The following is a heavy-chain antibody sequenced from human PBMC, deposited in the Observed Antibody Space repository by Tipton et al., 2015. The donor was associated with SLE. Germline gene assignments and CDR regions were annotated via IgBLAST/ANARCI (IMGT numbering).Heavy chain of an antibody. D-gene: IGHD3-10*01. J-gene: IGHJ4*02. V-gene: IGHV4-34*01. CDR3: ARSQLGVRGVIMAIDY. Sequence: TLSLTCAVYGGSFSGYYWSWIRQPPGKGLEWIGEINHSGSTNYNPSLKSRVTISVDTSKNQFSLKLSSVTAADTAVYYCARSQLGVRGVIMAIDYWGQGTLVTVSS. CDR2: INHSGST. CDR1: GGSFSGYY.